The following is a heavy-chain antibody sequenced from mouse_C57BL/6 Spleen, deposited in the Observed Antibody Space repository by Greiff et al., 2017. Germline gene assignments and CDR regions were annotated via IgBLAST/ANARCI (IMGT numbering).Heavy chain of an antibody. V-gene: IGHV14-1*01. CDR3: TYYYGSSQCAD. J-gene: IGHJ3*01. D-gene: IGHD1-1*01. Sequence: VQLQQSGAELVRPGASVKLSCTASGFNIKDYYMHWVKQRPEQGLEWIGRLDPEDGDTESAPKFPGKATMTADTSSNTADLQLSSLTSEDTAVDYCTYYYGSSQCADGGQGTLVTVSA. CDR1: GFNIKDYY. CDR2: LDPEDGDT.